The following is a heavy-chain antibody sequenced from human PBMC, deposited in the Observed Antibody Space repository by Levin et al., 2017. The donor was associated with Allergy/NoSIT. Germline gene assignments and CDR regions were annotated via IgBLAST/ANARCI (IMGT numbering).Heavy chain of an antibody. CDR2: IGTGGDT. CDR3: AKYGADVAHRQFDY. CDR1: GFSFNNYG. V-gene: IGHV3-23*01. D-gene: IGHD3-16*01. J-gene: IGHJ4*02. Sequence: PGGSLRLSCAASGFSFNNYGMTWVRQAPGKGLDWVSVIGTGGDTHYADSVKGRFTISRDNSKNTLYLQMNSLRAEDTAVYYCAKYGADVAHRQFDYWGRGTLVTVSS.